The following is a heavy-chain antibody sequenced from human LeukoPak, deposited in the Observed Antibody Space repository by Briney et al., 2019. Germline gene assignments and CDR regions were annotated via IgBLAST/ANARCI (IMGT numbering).Heavy chain of an antibody. Sequence: GGSLRLSCVASGFTFSDYYMTWIRQAPGKGLEWVSYISSSGSTVNDADSMKGRFTVSRDNAKNSLYLQMNSLRAEDTAVYYCAKAVDILTGYFDYWGQGTLVTVSS. CDR3: AKAVDILTGYFDY. J-gene: IGHJ4*02. CDR1: GFTFSDYY. V-gene: IGHV3-11*01. CDR2: ISSSGSTV. D-gene: IGHD3-9*01.